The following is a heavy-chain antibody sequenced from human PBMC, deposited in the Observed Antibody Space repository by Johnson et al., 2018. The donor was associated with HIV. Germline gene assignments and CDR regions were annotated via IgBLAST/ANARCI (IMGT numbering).Heavy chain of an antibody. CDR3: ASEVRGVLDI. J-gene: IGHJ3*02. Sequence: VQLVESGGGLIQTGGSLRLSCVASGFTVSSNYMNWVRQVPGKGLEWVSVIYSGGSTYYADSVKGRFTISRDNSKNTLYLQMNSLRAEDTAVYYCASEVRGVLDIWGQGTMVTVSS. V-gene: IGHV3-53*01. D-gene: IGHD3-10*01. CDR2: IYSGGST. CDR1: GFTVSSNY.